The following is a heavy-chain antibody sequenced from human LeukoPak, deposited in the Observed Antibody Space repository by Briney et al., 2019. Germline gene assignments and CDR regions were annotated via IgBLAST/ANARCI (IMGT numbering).Heavy chain of an antibody. V-gene: IGHV3-7*01. D-gene: IGHD6-19*01. J-gene: IGHJ4*02. Sequence: PGGSLRLSCVTSGFSLSSEWMSWGRQAPGKGPEWVATIKQDGSEKYYVDSVKGRFTISRDNARNSLYLQMNSLSDEDTAVHHCARGGSFSGGFWGQGTLVTVSS. CDR2: IKQDGSEK. CDR1: GFSLSSEW. CDR3: ARGGSFSGGF.